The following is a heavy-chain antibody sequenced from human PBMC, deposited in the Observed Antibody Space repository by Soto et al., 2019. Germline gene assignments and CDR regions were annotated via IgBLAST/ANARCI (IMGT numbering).Heavy chain of an antibody. CDR3: TTDRLSGPYSSSWYYYMDV. V-gene: IGHV3-15*01. CDR1: GFTFSNAW. CDR2: IKSKTDGGTT. J-gene: IGHJ6*03. D-gene: IGHD6-13*01. Sequence: VQLVESGGGLVKPGGSLRLSCAASGFTFSNAWMSWVRQAPGKGLEWVGRIKSKTDGGTTDYAAPVKGRFTISRDDSKNTLYLQMNSLKTEDTAVYYCTTDRLSGPYSSSWYYYMDVWGKGTTVTVSS.